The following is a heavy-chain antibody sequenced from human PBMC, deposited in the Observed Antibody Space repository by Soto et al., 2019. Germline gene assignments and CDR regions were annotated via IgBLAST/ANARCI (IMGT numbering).Heavy chain of an antibody. CDR2: ISYDGSNK. Sequence: QVQLVESGGGVVQPGRSLRLSCAASGFTFSSYAMHWVRQAPGKGLEWVAVISYDGSNKYYADSVKGRFTISRDNSKKTRYRKMNSLSVENTAVYYCARDHGGSSWYDEVFDYWGQGTLVTVSS. J-gene: IGHJ4*02. D-gene: IGHD6-13*01. V-gene: IGHV3-30-3*01. CDR3: ARDHGGSSWYDEVFDY. CDR1: GFTFSSYA.